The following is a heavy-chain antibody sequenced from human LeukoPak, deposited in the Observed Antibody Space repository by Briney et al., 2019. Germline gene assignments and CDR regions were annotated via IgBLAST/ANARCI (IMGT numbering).Heavy chain of an antibody. D-gene: IGHD7-27*01. CDR3: ARDPTGDREVY. V-gene: IGHV3-66*01. CDR2: IYSGGST. Sequence: PGGSLRLSRAAPAFTFSSVWMSWVRQAPGKGLEWVSVIYSGGSTYYADSVKGRFTISRDNSKNTLYLQMNSLRAEDTAVYYCARDPTGDREVYWGQGTLVTVSS. CDR1: AFTFSSVW. J-gene: IGHJ4*02.